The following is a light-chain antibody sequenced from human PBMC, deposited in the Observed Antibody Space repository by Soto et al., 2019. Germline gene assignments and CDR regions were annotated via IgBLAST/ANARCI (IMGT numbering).Light chain of an antibody. CDR2: DAS. J-gene: IGKJ4*01. CDR3: QQRSNGPPV. Sequence: EIVLTQSPATLSLSPGERATLSCRASQSVSSYLAWYQQKPGQAPRLLIYDASNRATGIPTRFSGSGSGTDFTLTISSLEPEDFAFYYCQQRSNGPPVFGGGTKVDIK. CDR1: QSVSSY. V-gene: IGKV3-11*01.